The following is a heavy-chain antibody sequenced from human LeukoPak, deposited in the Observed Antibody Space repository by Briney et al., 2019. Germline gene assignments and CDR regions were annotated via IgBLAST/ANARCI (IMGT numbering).Heavy chain of an antibody. CDR3: ARADYDYVWGSYGFDY. Sequence: GGSLRLSCAASGFTFSSYSMNWVRQAPGKGLEWVSSISSSSSYIYYADSVKGRFTISRDNSKNTLYLQMNSLRAEDTAVYYCARADYDYVWGSYGFDYWGQGTLVTVSS. V-gene: IGHV3-21*04. J-gene: IGHJ4*02. CDR1: GFTFSSYS. CDR2: ISSSSSYI. D-gene: IGHD3-16*01.